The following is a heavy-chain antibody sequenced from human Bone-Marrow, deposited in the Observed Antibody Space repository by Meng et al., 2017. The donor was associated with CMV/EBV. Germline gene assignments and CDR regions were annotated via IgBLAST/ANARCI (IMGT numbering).Heavy chain of an antibody. CDR3: ARHGPDIVVVPTARNGFDI. V-gene: IGHV5-51*01. CDR1: GYNFASFW. D-gene: IGHD2-15*01. J-gene: IGHJ3*02. Sequence: GGSLRLSCKGSGYNFASFWIGWVRQMPGKGLEWMGIIYPGDSDTKYSPSFEGQVTVSVDKSIATAYLQWSSLKASDTAMYYCARHGPDIVVVPTARNGFDIWGQGTMVTVSS. CDR2: IYPGDSDT.